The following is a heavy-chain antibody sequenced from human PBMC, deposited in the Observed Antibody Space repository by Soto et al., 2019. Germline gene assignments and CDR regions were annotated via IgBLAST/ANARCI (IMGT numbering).Heavy chain of an antibody. CDR2: INAGNGNT. CDR1: GYTFTSYP. CDR3: ARDVGGMDV. Sequence: ASVKVSCKASGYTFTSYPMHWVRQAPEKRLEWMGWINAGNGNTKYSQKFQGRVTITRDTSASTAYMELSSLRSEATAVYYCARDVGGMDVRGEGTTDSVSS. V-gene: IGHV1-3*01. J-gene: IGHJ6*02.